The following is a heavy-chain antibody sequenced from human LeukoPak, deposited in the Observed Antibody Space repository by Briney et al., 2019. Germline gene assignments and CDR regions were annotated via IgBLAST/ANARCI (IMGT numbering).Heavy chain of an antibody. Sequence: GASVKVSCKASGGTFSSYAISWVRQAPGQGLEWMGRINPNSGGTNYAQKFQGRVTMTRDTSISTAYMELSRLRSDDTAVYYCARVSSCWCDYWGQGTLVTVSS. CDR2: INPNSGGT. CDR1: GGTFSSYA. CDR3: ARVSSCWCDY. J-gene: IGHJ4*02. D-gene: IGHD6-13*01. V-gene: IGHV1-2*06.